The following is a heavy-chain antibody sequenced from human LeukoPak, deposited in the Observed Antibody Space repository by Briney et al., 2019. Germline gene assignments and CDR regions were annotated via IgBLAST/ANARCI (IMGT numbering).Heavy chain of an antibody. V-gene: IGHV4-34*01. J-gene: IGHJ5*02. CDR1: GGSFSGYY. D-gene: IGHD4-17*01. Sequence: SETLSLTCAVYGGSFSGYYWSWIRQPPGKGLEWIGEINHSGSTNYNPSLKSRVTISVDTPKNQFSLKLSSVTAADTAVYYCAREGNYGDYVPNWFDPWGQGTLVTVSS. CDR2: INHSGST. CDR3: AREGNYGDYVPNWFDP.